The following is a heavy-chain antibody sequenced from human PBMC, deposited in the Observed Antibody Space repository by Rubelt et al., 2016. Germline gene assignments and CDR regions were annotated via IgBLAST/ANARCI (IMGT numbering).Heavy chain of an antibody. J-gene: IGHJ6*02. CDR3: AKSPDYYFYGMDV. CDR1: GFTVSSNY. CDR2: IYSGGAT. V-gene: IGHV3-66*01. Sequence: GGGLVQPGGSLRLSCAASGFTVSSNYMSWVRQAPGKGLEWVSLIYSGGATYYADSVKGRFTISRDNSENTLYLQMNNLGAEDTAVYYCAKSPDYYFYGMDVWGQGTTVTVSS.